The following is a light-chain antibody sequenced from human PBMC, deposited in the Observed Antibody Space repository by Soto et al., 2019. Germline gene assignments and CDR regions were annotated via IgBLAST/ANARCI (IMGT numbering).Light chain of an antibody. Sequence: DIQLTQSPSSLSASLGDRVTNTCRASQSISSYLNWYQQRPGKAPKLLIYAASSLQSGVPSRFSGSGSGTDFTLTISSLQPEDFATYYCQQSYSTPITFGQGTRLEIK. CDR3: QQSYSTPIT. J-gene: IGKJ5*01. CDR1: QSISSY. CDR2: AAS. V-gene: IGKV1-39*01.